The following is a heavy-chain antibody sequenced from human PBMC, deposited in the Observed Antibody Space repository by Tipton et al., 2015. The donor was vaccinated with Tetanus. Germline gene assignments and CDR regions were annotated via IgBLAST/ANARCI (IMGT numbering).Heavy chain of an antibody. CDR2: IYYSGST. V-gene: IGHV4-31*03. D-gene: IGHD1-26*01. Sequence: TLSLTCTVSGGSISSGGYYWSWIRQHPGKGLEWIGDIYYSGSTYYNPSLKSRVTISVDTSKNQCSLKLNSVTAADTAVYYCARDQARGARGWNYFDYWGQGTLVTVSS. CDR1: GGSISSGGYY. CDR3: ARDQARGARGWNYFDY. J-gene: IGHJ4*02.